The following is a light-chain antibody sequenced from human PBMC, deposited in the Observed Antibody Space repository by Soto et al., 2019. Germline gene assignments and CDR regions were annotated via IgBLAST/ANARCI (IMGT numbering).Light chain of an antibody. J-gene: IGKJ2*01. CDR1: QSLVFSDGNTF. CDR2: KVS. V-gene: IGKV2-30*01. Sequence: DLVMTQSPLSLPVTLGQPASISCRSSQSLVFSDGNTFLSWFQQRPGQSPRRLIYKVSNRDSGVPDRFVGSGSRTDFTLKISRVEAEDVGVYYCMQGSHWPPMYTFGQGTKLEIK. CDR3: MQGSHWPPMYT.